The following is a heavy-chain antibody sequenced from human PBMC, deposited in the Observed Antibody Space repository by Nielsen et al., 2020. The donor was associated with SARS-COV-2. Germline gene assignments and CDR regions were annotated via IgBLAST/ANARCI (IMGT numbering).Heavy chain of an antibody. CDR3: ARDYYDSSGYYTITGVDYFDY. J-gene: IGHJ4*02. D-gene: IGHD3-22*01. Sequence: WVRQAPGQGLEWMGIINPSGGSTNYAQKLQGRVIMTRDTSTSTVYMNLSSLRFEDTAVYYCARDYYDSSGYYTITGVDYFDYWGQGTLVTVSS. V-gene: IGHV1-46*01. CDR2: INPSGGST.